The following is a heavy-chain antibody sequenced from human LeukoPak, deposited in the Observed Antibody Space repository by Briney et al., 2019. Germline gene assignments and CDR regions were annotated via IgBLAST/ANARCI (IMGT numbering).Heavy chain of an antibody. Sequence: GGSMRLSCAASGFTSSTYGMTLVRQAPEEGLEWVSAIRTSGDSTYYAASVKGRFTISRDNSKNTLYLQMNSLRAEDTAVYYCARDPYYYDSIGYPSYWGQGTLVTVSS. CDR2: IRTSGDST. D-gene: IGHD3-22*01. CDR1: GFTSSTYG. CDR3: ARDPYYYDSIGYPSY. J-gene: IGHJ4*02. V-gene: IGHV3-23*01.